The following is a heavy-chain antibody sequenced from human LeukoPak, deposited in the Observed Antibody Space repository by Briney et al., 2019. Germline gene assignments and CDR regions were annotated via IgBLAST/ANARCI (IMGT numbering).Heavy chain of an antibody. CDR2: ISAYNGNT. Sequence: ASVKVSCKASGYTFTSYGISWVRQAPGQGLEWMGWISAYNGNTNYAQKLQGRVTMTTDTSTSTAYMELRSLRSDDTAVYYCARDVDYYDSSGYYPSPLDYWGQGTLVTVSS. CDR3: ARDVDYYDSSGYYPSPLDY. D-gene: IGHD3-22*01. V-gene: IGHV1-18*01. CDR1: GYTFTSYG. J-gene: IGHJ4*02.